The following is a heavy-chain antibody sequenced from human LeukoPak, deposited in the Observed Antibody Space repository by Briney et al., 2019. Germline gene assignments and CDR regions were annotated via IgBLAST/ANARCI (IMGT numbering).Heavy chain of an antibody. CDR2: IWYDGSNK. CDR3: ARVGVRTHYYNYMDV. Sequence: GRSLRLSCAASGFTFSSYGMHWVRQAPGKGLEWVVVIWYDGSNKYYADSVKGRFTISRDNSKNTLYLQMNSLRAEDTAVYYCARVGVRTHYYNYMDVWGKGTTVTVSS. CDR1: GFTFSSYG. D-gene: IGHD1-14*01. V-gene: IGHV3-33*01. J-gene: IGHJ6*03.